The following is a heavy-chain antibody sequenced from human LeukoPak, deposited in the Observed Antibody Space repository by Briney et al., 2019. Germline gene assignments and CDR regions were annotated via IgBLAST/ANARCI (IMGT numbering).Heavy chain of an antibody. V-gene: IGHV4-61*02. CDR2: IYTSGST. CDR1: GGSISSGSYY. CDR3: ARDPGIAAAAQYYYYYYMDV. J-gene: IGHJ6*03. Sequence: PSQTLSLTCTVSGGSISSGSYYWSWIRQPAGKGLEWIGRIYTSGSTNYNPSLKSRVTISVDTSKNQFSLKLSSVTAADTAVSYCARDPGIAAAAQYYYYYYMDVWGKGTTVTVSS. D-gene: IGHD6-13*01.